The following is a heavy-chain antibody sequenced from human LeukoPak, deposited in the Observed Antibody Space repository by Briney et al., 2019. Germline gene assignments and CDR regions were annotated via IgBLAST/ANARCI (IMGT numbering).Heavy chain of an antibody. J-gene: IGHJ2*01. Sequence: ASVKLSCKASGYTFTSYYMHWVRQAPGQGLEWMGIINPSGGSTSYAQKFQGGVTMTRDMSTSTVYMELSSLRSEDTAVYYCARVPVVVYDWYFDLWGRGTLVTVSS. CDR1: GYTFTSYY. V-gene: IGHV1-46*01. CDR3: ARVPVVVYDWYFDL. D-gene: IGHD2-2*01. CDR2: INPSGGST.